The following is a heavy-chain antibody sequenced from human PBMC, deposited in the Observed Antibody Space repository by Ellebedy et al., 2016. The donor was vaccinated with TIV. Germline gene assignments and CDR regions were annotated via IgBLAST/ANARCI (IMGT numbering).Heavy chain of an antibody. J-gene: IGHJ4*02. CDR2: INQDGGEQ. CDR1: GFTFTNYW. CDR3: ARTGDDY. V-gene: IGHV3-7*01. D-gene: IGHD3-10*01. Sequence: PGGSLRLSCAASGFTFTNYWVAWVRQAPGKGMEWVANINQDGGEQYYVDSVKGRFTISRDTAKNSLYLQMNSLRAEDTAVYYCARTGDDYWGQGTLVTVSS.